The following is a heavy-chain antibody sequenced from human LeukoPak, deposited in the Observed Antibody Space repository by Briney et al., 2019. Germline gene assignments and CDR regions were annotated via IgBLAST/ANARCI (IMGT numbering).Heavy chain of an antibody. CDR3: ARDQEGFDY. CDR1: GYTFTSNY. CDR2: IYPRDGST. V-gene: IGHV1-46*01. J-gene: IGHJ4*02. Sequence: GASVNVSCTASGYTFTSNYIHWVRQAPGQGLEWMGMIYPRDGSTSYAQKFQGRVTVTRDTSTSTVHVELSGLRSEDTAVYYCARDQEGFDYWGQGTLVTVSS.